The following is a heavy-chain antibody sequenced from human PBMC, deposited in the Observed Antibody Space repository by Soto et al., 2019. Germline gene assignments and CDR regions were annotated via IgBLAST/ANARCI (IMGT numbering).Heavy chain of an antibody. CDR1: GGSRIGGGYY. D-gene: IGHD1-26*01. J-gene: IGHJ4*02. V-gene: IGHV4-31*03. CDR3: ARDGTSNHNCFAY. CDR2: IYHTGKT. Sequence: QVQLQESGPGLVKPSQTLSLTCSFSGGSRIGGGYYGSWIRQITGKGLEWIAYIYHTGKTYYNPSLEGRISASADTSKDQSSLKLWSVTAAETAVYYCARDGTSNHNCFAYWGQGILVTVSS.